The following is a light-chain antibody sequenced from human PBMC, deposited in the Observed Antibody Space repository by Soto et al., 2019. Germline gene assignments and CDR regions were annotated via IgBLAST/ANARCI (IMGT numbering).Light chain of an antibody. CDR1: QGINDW. Sequence: DIQMTQSPSSVSASVGDRVIITCRASQGINDWLAWYQQKPGKAPILLIYAASRLHSGVPSRFSGSGSGTNFALTISSLQPEDFATYYWQQDSSFPLTFGGGTRVES. J-gene: IGKJ4*01. CDR2: AAS. V-gene: IGKV1D-12*01. CDR3: QQDSSFPLT.